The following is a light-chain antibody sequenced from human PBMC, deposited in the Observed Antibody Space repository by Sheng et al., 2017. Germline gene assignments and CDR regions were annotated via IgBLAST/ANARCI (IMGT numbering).Light chain of an antibody. V-gene: IGKV1-39*01. Sequence: DIQMTQSPSSLSASVGDRVTITCRASQSISSYLNWYQQKPGKAPKFLIHAASNLQSGVPSRFSGSGSGTDFTLTISSLQPEDFATYCCQQSYNTPPTFGQGTKVE. CDR3: QQSYNTPPT. CDR1: QSISSY. CDR2: AAS. J-gene: IGKJ1*01.